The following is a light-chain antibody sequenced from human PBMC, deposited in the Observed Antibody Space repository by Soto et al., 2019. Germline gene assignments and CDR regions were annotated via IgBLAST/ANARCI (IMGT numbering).Light chain of an antibody. CDR2: EVT. V-gene: IGLV2-14*01. J-gene: IGLJ1*01. CDR3: SSSTSRFTFNYV. CDR1: SSDVGSYNY. Sequence: QSALTQPASVSGSPGQSITISCTGTSSDVGSYNYVSWYQQYPGKAPKILIYEVTTRPSGVSDRFSGSKSGNTASLTISGLQAEDDADYYCSSSTSRFTFNYVFGTGTKVTVL.